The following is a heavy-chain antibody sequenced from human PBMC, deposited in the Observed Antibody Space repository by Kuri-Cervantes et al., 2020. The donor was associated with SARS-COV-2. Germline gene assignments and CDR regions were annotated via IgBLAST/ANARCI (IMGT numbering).Heavy chain of an antibody. CDR1: GFTFDNYA. CDR2: ISWNSGSI. V-gene: IGHV3-9*01. CDR3: AKDMDYYDSSGLFGGFDY. J-gene: IGHJ4*02. D-gene: IGHD3-22*01. Sequence: SLKISCAASGFTFDNYALHWVRQVPGKGLEWVSGISWNSGSIGYADSVKGRFTISRDNAKNSLYLQMNSLRAEDTALYYCAKDMDYYDSSGLFGGFDYWGQGTLVTVSS.